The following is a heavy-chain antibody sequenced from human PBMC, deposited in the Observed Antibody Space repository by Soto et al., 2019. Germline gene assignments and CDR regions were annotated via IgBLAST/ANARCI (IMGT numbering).Heavy chain of an antibody. CDR2: IYPGDSDT. D-gene: IGHD4-17*01. J-gene: IGHJ4*02. CDR1: GDRCTSYW. Sequence: PGESLRVSCNGSGDRCTSYWIGWVRKMPGKGLEWMGIIYPGDSDTRYSPSFQGQVTISADKSISTAYLQWSSLKASDTAMYYCARPIPGGDYGGSFYSVDYWAQGTLVTSPQ. CDR3: ARPIPGGDYGGSFYSVDY. V-gene: IGHV5-51*01.